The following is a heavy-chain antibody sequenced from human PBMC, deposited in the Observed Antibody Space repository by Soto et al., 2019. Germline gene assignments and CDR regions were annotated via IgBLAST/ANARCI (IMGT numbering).Heavy chain of an antibody. V-gene: IGHV4-30-2*01. CDR3: ARDSLTGYYFDY. Sequence: PSETLSLTCAVSGGSISSGCYSWNWIRQPPGKGLEWIGYIYHSGGTYYNPSLKSRVAISVDKSKNQFSLKLSSVTAADTAVYYCARDSLTGYYFDYWGQGMLVTVSS. D-gene: IGHD3-9*01. CDR2: IYHSGGT. J-gene: IGHJ4*02. CDR1: GGSISSGCYS.